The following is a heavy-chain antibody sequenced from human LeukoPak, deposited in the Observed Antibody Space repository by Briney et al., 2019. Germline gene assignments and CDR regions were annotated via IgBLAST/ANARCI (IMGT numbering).Heavy chain of an antibody. D-gene: IGHD3-3*01. V-gene: IGHV1-2*02. CDR2: INPNSGGT. Sequence: ASVKVSCKASGYTFTGYYMHWVRQAPGQGLEWMGWINPNSGGTNYAQKFQGRVTTTADKSTSTAYMELSSLRSEDTAVYYCARGARGYYGYYFDYWGQGTLVTVSS. CDR1: GYTFTGYY. J-gene: IGHJ4*02. CDR3: ARGARGYYGYYFDY.